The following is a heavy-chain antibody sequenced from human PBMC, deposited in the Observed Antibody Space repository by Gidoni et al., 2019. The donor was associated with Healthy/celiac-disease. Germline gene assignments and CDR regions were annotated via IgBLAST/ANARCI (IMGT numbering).Heavy chain of an antibody. J-gene: IGHJ3*02. CDR2: IYYSGST. V-gene: IGHV4-39*01. D-gene: IGHD5-12*01. CDR3: ARRHVEMATITAFDI. CDR1: GGSISSSSYY. Sequence: QLQLQESGPGLVKPSATLSLTCTVSGGSISSSSYYWGWIRQPPGKGLEWIGSIYYSGSTYYNPSLKSRVTISVDTSKNQFSLKLSSVTAADTAVYYCARRHVEMATITAFDIWGQGTMVTVSS.